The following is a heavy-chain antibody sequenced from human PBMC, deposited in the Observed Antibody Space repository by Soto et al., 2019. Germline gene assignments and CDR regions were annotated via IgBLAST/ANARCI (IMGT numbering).Heavy chain of an antibody. D-gene: IGHD3-10*01. CDR1: GDTFTNFG. J-gene: IGHJ5*02. Sequence: HLVQSGPEVKKPGASITVSCKTSGDTFTNFGLSWVRQAPGQGLEWMGWIATYNSNRNYAQKFQGRLTLTTDTSTSTAYMELKSLRYDDTAAYYCATVLRGVVNWFDPWGQGTLVTVSS. V-gene: IGHV1-18*01. CDR2: IATYNSNR. CDR3: ATVLRGVVNWFDP.